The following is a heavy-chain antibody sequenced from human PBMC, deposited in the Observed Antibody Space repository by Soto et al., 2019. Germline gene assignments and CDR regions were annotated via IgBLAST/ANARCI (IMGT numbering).Heavy chain of an antibody. CDR3: ARVGEYDFWSGYPNPPFYYYYGMDV. Sequence: GGSLRLSCAASGFTFSSYWMSWVRQAPGKGLEWVANIKQDGSEKYYVDSVKGRFTISRDNAKNSLYLQMNSLRAEDTAVYYCARVGEYDFWSGYPNPPFYYYYGMDVWGQGTTVTVSS. CDR1: GFTFSSYW. V-gene: IGHV3-7*01. J-gene: IGHJ6*02. D-gene: IGHD3-3*01. CDR2: IKQDGSEK.